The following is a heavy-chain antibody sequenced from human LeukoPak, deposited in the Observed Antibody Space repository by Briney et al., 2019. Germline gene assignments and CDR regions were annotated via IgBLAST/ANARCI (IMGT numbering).Heavy chain of an antibody. CDR2: IYSGGNT. D-gene: IGHD2-2*02. V-gene: IGHV3-66*01. J-gene: IGHJ4*02. CDR3: ARVYCSSTSCYRRPPDY. CDR1: GLTVSSNY. Sequence: GGSLRLSCAASGLTVSSNYMTWVRQAPGKGLEWVSLIYSGGNTYYADSVKGRFTISRDNSKDTLYLQMGSLRAEDMAVYYCARVYCSSTSCYRRPPDYWGQGTLVTVSS.